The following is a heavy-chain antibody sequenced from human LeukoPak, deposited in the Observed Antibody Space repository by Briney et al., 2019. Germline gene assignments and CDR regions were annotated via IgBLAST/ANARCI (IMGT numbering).Heavy chain of an antibody. V-gene: IGHV4-38-2*01. CDR2: IYHSGST. J-gene: IGHJ4*02. CDR3: ARHSLRGAGTSQFDY. CDR1: GYSISSGYY. Sequence: KSSETLSLTCAVSGYSISSGYYWGWIRQPPGKGLEWIGSIYHSGSTYYNPSLKSRVTISVDTSKNQFSLKLSSVTAADTAVYYCARHSLRGAGTSQFDYWGQGTLVTVSS. D-gene: IGHD6-19*01.